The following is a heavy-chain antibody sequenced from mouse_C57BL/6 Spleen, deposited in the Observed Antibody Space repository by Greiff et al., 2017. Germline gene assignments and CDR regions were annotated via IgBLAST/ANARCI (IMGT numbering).Heavy chain of an antibody. V-gene: IGHV1-64*01. CDR2: IHPNSGST. CDR1: GYTFTSYW. CDR3: ARRGTTVGRYFDV. D-gene: IGHD1-1*01. J-gene: IGHJ1*03. Sequence: QVQLQQPGAELVKPGASVKLSCKASGYTFTSYWMHWVKQRPGQGLEWIGMIHPNSGSTNYNEKFKSKATLTVDKSSSTAYMQLSSLTSEDSAVXYCARRGTTVGRYFDVWGTGTTVTVSS.